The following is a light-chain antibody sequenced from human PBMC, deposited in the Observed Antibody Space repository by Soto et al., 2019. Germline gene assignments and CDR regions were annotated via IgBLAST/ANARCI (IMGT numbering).Light chain of an antibody. V-gene: IGKV1-33*01. CDR3: QEYGSSPIT. CDR2: DAS. Sequence: DIPMTQSPSSLSASVVDRVPITCQASQDIKNYLNWYQQKPGKAPKLLIYDASNLETGVPSRFSGSGSGTDFSLTISSLHSEDIGTYYCQEYGSSPITFGQGTRLEI. J-gene: IGKJ5*01. CDR1: QDIKNY.